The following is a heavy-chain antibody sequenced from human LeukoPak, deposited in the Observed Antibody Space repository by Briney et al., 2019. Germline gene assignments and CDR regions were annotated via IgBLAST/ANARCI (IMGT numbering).Heavy chain of an antibody. Sequence: PSETLSLTCTVSGGSISRYYWNWIRQPPGKGLEWIGNIYYSGSTNYNPSLKRRVTISVDTSKNQFSLKLSSVTAADTAVYYCASDGGDWFDPWGQGTLVTVSS. CDR2: IYYSGST. CDR3: ASDGGDWFDP. J-gene: IGHJ5*02. CDR1: GGSISRYY. D-gene: IGHD2-21*01. V-gene: IGHV4-59*01.